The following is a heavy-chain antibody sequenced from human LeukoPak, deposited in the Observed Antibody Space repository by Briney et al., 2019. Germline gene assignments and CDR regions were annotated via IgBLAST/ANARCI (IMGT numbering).Heavy chain of an antibody. Sequence: SETLSLTCTVSGGSFTTHYWSWIRQPPGKGLEWIGYISYIGSTNYNPSLKSRVTISIDTSKNEVSLMLTSVTAADTAVYYCASDSISMNAFDAWGQGTMVTVSS. CDR2: ISYIGST. J-gene: IGHJ3*01. V-gene: IGHV4-59*11. CDR3: ASDSISMNAFDA. CDR1: GGSFTTHY. D-gene: IGHD3-22*01.